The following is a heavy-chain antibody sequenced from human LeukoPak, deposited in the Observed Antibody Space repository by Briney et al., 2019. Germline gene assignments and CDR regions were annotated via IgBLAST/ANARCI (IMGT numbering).Heavy chain of an antibody. CDR2: FYRTTGS. V-gene: IGHV3-53*01. Sequence: GGSLRLSCAASAFIVSGYHLSWVRQAPGKGLEWLSVFYRTTGSYYADSVKGRFTISRDNSKNTLYLQMNSLRAEDMAVYFCAKLDYYDTHWGQGTLVTVSS. J-gene: IGHJ4*02. CDR3: AKLDYYDTH. D-gene: IGHD3-22*01. CDR1: AFIVSGYH.